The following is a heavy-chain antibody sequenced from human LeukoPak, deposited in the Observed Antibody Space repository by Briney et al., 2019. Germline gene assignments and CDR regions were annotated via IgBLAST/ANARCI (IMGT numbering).Heavy chain of an antibody. Sequence: PGGSLRLSCAASGFTFRDFAMSWVRQAPGKGLEWVSSISGSGGGTYYADSVKGRFTISRDNSKNTVYLQMNSLRAEDTAVYYCATSIAAAGEDAFDIWGQGTMVTVSS. V-gene: IGHV3-23*01. J-gene: IGHJ3*02. CDR2: ISGSGGGT. D-gene: IGHD6-13*01. CDR3: ATSIAAAGEDAFDI. CDR1: GFTFRDFA.